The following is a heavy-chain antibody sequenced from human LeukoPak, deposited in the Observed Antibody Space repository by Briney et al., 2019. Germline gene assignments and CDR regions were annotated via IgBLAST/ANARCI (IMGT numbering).Heavy chain of an antibody. V-gene: IGHV3-23*01. J-gene: IGHJ3*02. CDR2: ISGSGGST. CDR1: GFTFSSYA. Sequence: GGSLRLSCAASGFTFSSYAMSWVRQAPGKGLECVSSISGSGGSTNYADSVKGRFTISRDNSKNTLYLQMNSLRAEDTAVYYCARADGSDAFDIWGQGTMVTVSS. CDR3: ARADGSDAFDI.